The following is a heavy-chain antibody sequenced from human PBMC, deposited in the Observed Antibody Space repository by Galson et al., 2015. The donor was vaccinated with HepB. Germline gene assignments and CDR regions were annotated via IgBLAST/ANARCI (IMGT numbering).Heavy chain of an antibody. V-gene: IGHV1-24*01. CDR1: GYTLTELS. CDR3: ARDCSGGSCYDY. D-gene: IGHD2-15*01. Sequence: SVKVSCKVSGYTLTELSMHWVRQAPGKGLEWMGGFDPEDGETIYAQKFQGRVTMTEDTSTSTAYMELRSLRSDDTAVYYCARDCSGGSCYDYWGQGTLVTVSS. J-gene: IGHJ4*02. CDR2: FDPEDGET.